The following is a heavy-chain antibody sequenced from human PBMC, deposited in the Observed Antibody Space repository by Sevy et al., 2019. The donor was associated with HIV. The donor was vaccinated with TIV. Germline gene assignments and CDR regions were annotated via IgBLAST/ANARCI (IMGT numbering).Heavy chain of an antibody. J-gene: IGHJ4*02. CDR1: GLTFNNAW. Sequence: GGSLRLSCAASGLTFNNAWMTWVRQAPGMGLEWVGRIKNKTDGGTTDYAAPVKSRFTISRDDSKNTLYLQMNSLKTEDTAVYYCTSKHGFWSGYYYFDYWGQGTLVTVSS. CDR3: TSKHGFWSGYYYFDY. V-gene: IGHV3-15*01. D-gene: IGHD3-3*01. CDR2: IKNKTDGGTT.